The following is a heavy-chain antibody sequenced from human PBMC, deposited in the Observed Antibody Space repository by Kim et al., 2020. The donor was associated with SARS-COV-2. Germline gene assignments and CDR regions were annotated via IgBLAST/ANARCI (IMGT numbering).Heavy chain of an antibody. D-gene: IGHD3-3*01. J-gene: IGHJ5*02. CDR1: GYTFTSYD. Sequence: ASVKVSCKASGYTFTSYDINWVRQATGQGLEWMGWMNPNSGNTGYAQKFQGRVTMTRNTSISTAYMELSSLRSEDTAVYYCARGLISFTIFGVSAWFDPWGQGTLVTVSS. CDR3: ARGLISFTIFGVSAWFDP. CDR2: MNPNSGNT. V-gene: IGHV1-8*01.